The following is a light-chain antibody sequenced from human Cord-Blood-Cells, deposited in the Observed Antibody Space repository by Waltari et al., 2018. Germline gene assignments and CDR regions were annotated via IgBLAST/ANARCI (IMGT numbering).Light chain of an antibody. CDR2: QDS. CDR3: QAWDSSTAV. CDR1: NLGDKY. V-gene: IGLV3-1*01. J-gene: IGLJ2*01. Sequence: SYELTQPPSVSVSPGQTASLPRPGANLGDKYACWYQQKPGQSPVLVIYQDSKRPSGIPERFSGSNSGNTATLTISGTQAMDEADYYCQAWDSSTAVFGGGTKLTVL.